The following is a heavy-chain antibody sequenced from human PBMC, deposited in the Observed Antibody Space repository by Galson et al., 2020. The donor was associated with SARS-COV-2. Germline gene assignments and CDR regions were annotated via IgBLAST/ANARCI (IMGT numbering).Heavy chain of an antibody. CDR1: GFTFSSYL. D-gene: IGHD7-27*01. J-gene: IGHJ4*02. V-gene: IGHV3-74*01. CDR2: IYSEGSST. Sequence: ALHGESLKISCAASGFTFSSYLMHWVRQAPGKGLVWVSRIYSEGSSTSYAASVKGRFTISGDNAKNTLYLQMNSLRAEDTAVYYCARGDMGNDYFDYWGQGTLVTVSS. CDR3: ARGDMGNDYFDY.